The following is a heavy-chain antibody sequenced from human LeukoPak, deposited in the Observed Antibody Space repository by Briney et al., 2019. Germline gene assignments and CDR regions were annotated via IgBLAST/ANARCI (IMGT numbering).Heavy chain of an antibody. CDR2: ISGSGGST. Sequence: GGSLRLSCAASGFTFSSYAMSWVRQAPGKGLEWVSAISGSGGSTYYADSVKGRFTISRDNSKNTLYLQMNSLRAEDTAVYYCAREVGDGYNDYYYYMDVWGKGTTVTVSS. CDR3: AREVGDGYNDYYYYMDV. CDR1: GFTFSSYA. D-gene: IGHD5-24*01. J-gene: IGHJ6*03. V-gene: IGHV3-23*01.